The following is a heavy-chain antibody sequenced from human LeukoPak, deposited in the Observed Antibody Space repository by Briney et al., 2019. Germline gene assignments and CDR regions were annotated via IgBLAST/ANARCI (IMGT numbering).Heavy chain of an antibody. CDR3: ARGKSGYCSGGSCRHYFDY. V-gene: IGHV3-30*04. CDR2: ISYDGSNK. J-gene: IGHJ4*02. CDR1: GFTFSSYA. D-gene: IGHD2-15*01. Sequence: GGSLRLSCAASGFTFSSYAMHWVRQAPGKGLEWVAVISYDGSNKYYADSVKGRFTISRDNSKNSLYLQMNSLRAEDTAVYYCARGKSGYCSGGSCRHYFDYWGQGTLVTVSS.